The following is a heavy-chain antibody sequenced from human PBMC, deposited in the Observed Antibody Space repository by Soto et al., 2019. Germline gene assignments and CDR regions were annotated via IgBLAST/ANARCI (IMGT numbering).Heavy chain of an antibody. D-gene: IGHD6-13*01. V-gene: IGHV3-23*01. J-gene: IGHJ4*02. CDR1: GVTFCTYA. CDR2: ISTSGGST. Sequence: PGGSLRLSCAASGVTFCTYAMTGVRQAPGKGLEWVSTISTSGGSTHYADSVKGRFTISRDNSKNTLYLQMNTLRAEDTAIYYCAKVSSSWYAGFFDLWGQGTLVTVSS. CDR3: AKVSSSWYAGFFDL.